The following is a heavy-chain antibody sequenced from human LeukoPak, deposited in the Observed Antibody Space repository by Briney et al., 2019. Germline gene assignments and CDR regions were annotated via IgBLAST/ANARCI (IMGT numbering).Heavy chain of an antibody. CDR2: INPNSGGT. Sequence: GASVKVSCKASGYTFTSYGISWVRQAPGQGLEWMGRINPNSGGTNYAQKFQGRVTMTRDTSISTAYMELSRLRSDDTAVYYCARVPSIAAAPYYMDVWGKGTTVTVSS. CDR1: GYTFTSYG. J-gene: IGHJ6*03. V-gene: IGHV1-2*06. CDR3: ARVPSIAAAPYYMDV. D-gene: IGHD6-13*01.